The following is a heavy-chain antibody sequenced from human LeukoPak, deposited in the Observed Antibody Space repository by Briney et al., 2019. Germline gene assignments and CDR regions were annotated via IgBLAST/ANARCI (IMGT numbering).Heavy chain of an antibody. CDR2: ISAYNGNT. J-gene: IGHJ4*02. CDR1: GYTFTSYG. CDR3: ARDAYGDYAPDYLDY. D-gene: IGHD4-17*01. V-gene: IGHV1-18*01. Sequence: GASVKVSCKASGYTFTSYGISWVRQAPGQGLEWMGWISAYNGNTNYAQKLQGRVTMTTDTSTSTAYMELRSLRSDDTAVYYCARDAYGDYAPDYLDYWGQGPLVTVSS.